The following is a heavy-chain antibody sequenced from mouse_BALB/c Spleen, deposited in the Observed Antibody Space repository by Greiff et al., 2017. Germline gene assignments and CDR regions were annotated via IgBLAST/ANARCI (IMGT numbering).Heavy chain of an antibody. D-gene: IGHD2-2*01. V-gene: IGHV1-69*01. Sequence: QVQLKQPGAELVMPGASVKMSCKASGYTFTDYWMHWVKQRPGQGLEWIGAIDTSDSYTSYNQKFKGKATLTVDESSSTAYMQLSSLTSEDSAVYYCARGGYGFAYWGQGTLVTVSA. CDR2: IDTSDSYT. CDR1: GYTFTDYW. J-gene: IGHJ3*01. CDR3: ARGGYGFAY.